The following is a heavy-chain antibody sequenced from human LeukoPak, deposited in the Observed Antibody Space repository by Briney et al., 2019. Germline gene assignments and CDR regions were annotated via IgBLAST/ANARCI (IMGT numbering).Heavy chain of an antibody. CDR2: ISGSGNSA. D-gene: IGHD3-9*01. CDR1: GFTNETHS. CDR3: ARGARGYDILTGYYSNRYFDY. Sequence: PGGSLRLSCAASGFTNETHSMTWVRQAPGKGLEWLSSISGSGNSAYYADSVKGRFTISRDKSKSTVSLQMNSLRAEDTAVYYCARGARGYDILTGYYSNRYFDYWGQGTLVTVSS. J-gene: IGHJ4*02. V-gene: IGHV3-23*01.